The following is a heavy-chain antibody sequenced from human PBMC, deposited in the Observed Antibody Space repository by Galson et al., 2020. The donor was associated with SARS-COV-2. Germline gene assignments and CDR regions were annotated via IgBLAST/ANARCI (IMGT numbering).Heavy chain of an antibody. CDR2: IFSGGST. CDR3: ARGGGGGDCMDY. V-gene: IGHV4-30-4*08. Sequence: SETLSLTCSVSAGSISSGGYQWCWIRQPPGQGLEWIGYIFSGGSTYYNPPLKSRITISVDTSKNRFSLTLNSVAAHDTAVYFCARGGGGGDCMDYLCQGALVTV. J-gene: IGHJ4*02. D-gene: IGHD2-21*01. CDR1: AGSISSGGYQ.